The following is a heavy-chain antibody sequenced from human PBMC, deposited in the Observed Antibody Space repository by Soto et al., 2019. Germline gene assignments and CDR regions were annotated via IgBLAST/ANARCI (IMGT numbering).Heavy chain of an antibody. Sequence: QVQLVQSGAEVKKPGSSVKVSCKASGGTFSSYTISWVRQAPGQGLEWMGRIIPILGIANYAQKFQGRVTITADKSTSTAYMELSSLRSEDTAVYYCARDQLRGRGYSGYDGGLFDYWGQGTLVTVSS. CDR3: ARDQLRGRGYSGYDGGLFDY. D-gene: IGHD5-12*01. CDR2: IIPILGIA. V-gene: IGHV1-69*08. CDR1: GGTFSSYT. J-gene: IGHJ4*02.